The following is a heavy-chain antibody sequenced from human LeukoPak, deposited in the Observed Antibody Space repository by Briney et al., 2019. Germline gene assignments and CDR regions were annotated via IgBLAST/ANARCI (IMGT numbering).Heavy chain of an antibody. V-gene: IGHV4-59*11. CDR1: GGSISSHY. CDR2: IYYSGST. J-gene: IGHJ5*02. D-gene: IGHD6-13*01. CDR3: ARDTGYSSSWSRNNWFDP. Sequence: SETLSLTCTVSGGSISSHYWSWIRQPPGKGLEWIGYIYYSGSTSYNPSLESRVTISVDTSKNQFSLKLSSVTAADTAVYYCARDTGYSSSWSRNNWFDPWGQGTLVIVSS.